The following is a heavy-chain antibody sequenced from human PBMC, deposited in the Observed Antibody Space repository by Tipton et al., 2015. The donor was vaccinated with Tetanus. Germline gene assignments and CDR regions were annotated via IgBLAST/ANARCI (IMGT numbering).Heavy chain of an antibody. CDR1: GFTFSSYA. Sequence: SLRLSCVASGFTFSSYAMSWVRQAPGKGLEWVSAINGPGDTTTYYTDSVKGRFTISRDNSKKTVDLQMNILRVDDTAIHYCAKDGHTLYSCRGIDYWCQGTLVT. J-gene: IGHJ4*02. D-gene: IGHD3-16*01. CDR3: AKDGHTLYSCRGIDY. CDR2: INGPGDTTT. V-gene: IGHV3-23*01.